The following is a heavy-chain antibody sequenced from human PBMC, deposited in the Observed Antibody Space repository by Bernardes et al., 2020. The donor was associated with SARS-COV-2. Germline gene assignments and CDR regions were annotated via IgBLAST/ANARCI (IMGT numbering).Heavy chain of an antibody. CDR3: VKVLLWFGES. J-gene: IGHJ1*01. CDR2: ISADGNSP. D-gene: IGHD3-10*01. CDR1: GFTFSNFG. V-gene: IGHV3-64D*06. Sequence: GGSLRLSCSASGFTFSNFGMHWVRQAPGKGLEYVSAISADGNSPYYADSVKGRFTISRDNSKNTLYLQMSSLRPDDTAVYYCVKVLLWFGESWGEGTLVTVSS.